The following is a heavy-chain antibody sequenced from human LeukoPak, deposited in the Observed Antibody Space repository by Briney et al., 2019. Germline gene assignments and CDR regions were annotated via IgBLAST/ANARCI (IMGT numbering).Heavy chain of an antibody. V-gene: IGHV3-30*02. J-gene: IGHJ4*02. CDR3: VKGPSRGQNWSYFDF. D-gene: IGHD2/OR15-2a*01. Sequence: PGGSLGLSCATSGFTFSLFGMNWVRQAPGKGLEWVTFIRYDGTKQYYADSVKGRFTITRDNSKHTLHLQMNSLTAADTAVYYCVKGPSRGQNWSYFDFWGRGTLVTVSS. CDR2: IRYDGTKQ. CDR1: GFTFSLFG.